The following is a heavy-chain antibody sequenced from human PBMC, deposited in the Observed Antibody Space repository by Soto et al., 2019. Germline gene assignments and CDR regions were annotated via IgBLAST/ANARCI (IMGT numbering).Heavy chain of an antibody. CDR1: GFTFSTYA. CDR3: AKGRGTGTTRLGAFDI. V-gene: IGHV3-23*01. D-gene: IGHD1-1*01. CDR2: ISDNGGTT. Sequence: EVQLLESGGCLEQPGGSLRLSCAASGFTFSTYAMTWVRQAPGKGLEWVSGISDNGGTTYYADSVKGRFTISRDNSKSTLYLQMNSLRAEDTAVYYCAKGRGTGTTRLGAFDIWGQGTMVTVSS. J-gene: IGHJ3*02.